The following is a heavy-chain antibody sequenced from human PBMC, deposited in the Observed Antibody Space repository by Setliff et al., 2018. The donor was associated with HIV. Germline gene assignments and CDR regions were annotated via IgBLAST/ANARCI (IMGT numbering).Heavy chain of an antibody. D-gene: IGHD3-22*01. J-gene: IGHJ1*01. CDR1: GYTFTKYY. V-gene: IGHV1-46*01. CDR3: AKDIVVVIGPPFQH. CDR2: INPSSGKI. Sequence: ASVKVSCKASGYTFTKYYIHWVRQAPGQGLEWMGIINPSSGKIGYAQNFQGRVSMTRDTSTGTVYMELRSLRSEDTAVYYCAKDIVVVIGPPFQHWGQGTLVTVSS.